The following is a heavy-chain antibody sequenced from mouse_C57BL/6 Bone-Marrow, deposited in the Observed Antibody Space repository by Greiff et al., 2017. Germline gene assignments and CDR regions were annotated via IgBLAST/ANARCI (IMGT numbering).Heavy chain of an antibody. D-gene: IGHD5-5*01. J-gene: IGHJ4*01. CDR1: GFTFNTYA. CDR3: CRLSYLHY. V-gene: IGHV10-3*01. CDR2: IRSKSSNYAT. Sequence: DVKLVESGGGLVQPKGSLKLSCAASGFTFNTYAMPWVRQAPGKGLEWVARIRSKSSNYATYYADSVKDRLPNSRDDSQSMLYLQMNNRKTEDTAMYYCCRLSYLHYWGQGTSVTVSS.